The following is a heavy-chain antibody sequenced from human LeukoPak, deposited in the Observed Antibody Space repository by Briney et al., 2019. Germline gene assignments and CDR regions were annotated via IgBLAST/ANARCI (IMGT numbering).Heavy chain of an antibody. CDR2: INPNSGGT. D-gene: IGHD1-26*01. Sequence: VASVKVSCKASGYTFTGYYMHWVRQAPGQGLEWMGWINPNSGGTNYAQKFQGRVTMTRDTSISTAYMELSRLRSDDTAVYYCAKTTHFSGSYLDCWGQGTLVTVSS. J-gene: IGHJ4*02. CDR1: GYTFTGYY. V-gene: IGHV1-2*02. CDR3: AKTTHFSGSYLDC.